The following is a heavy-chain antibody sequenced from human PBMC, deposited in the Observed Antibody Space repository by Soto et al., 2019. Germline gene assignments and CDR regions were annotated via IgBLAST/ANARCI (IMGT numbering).Heavy chain of an antibody. CDR2: IIPIFATV. CDR3: ARGGRGYSSAPRYYFDY. Sequence: QVQLVQSGSEVKKPGSSVKVSCKASGGSFSSNPISWVRQAPGQGLEWMAGIIPIFATVHNAQKFQGRVTITADESTSTAYIELTSLRSEDTAVYFCARGGRGYSSAPRYYFDYWGQGTLVTVS. J-gene: IGHJ4*02. D-gene: IGHD5-18*01. V-gene: IGHV1-69*01. CDR1: GGSFSSNP.